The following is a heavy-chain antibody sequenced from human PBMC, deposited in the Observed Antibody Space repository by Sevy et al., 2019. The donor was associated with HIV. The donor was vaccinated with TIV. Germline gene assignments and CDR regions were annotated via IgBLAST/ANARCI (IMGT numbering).Heavy chain of an antibody. Sequence: GGSLRLSCAVSGFSFDSYGMTWVRQAPGKGLEWVGRIKSKTDGGTTDYAAPVKGRFTISRDDSKNTLYLQMNSLKTEDTAVYYCTTDNGYYDFWSGYYAYHYWGQGTLVTVSS. CDR1: GFSFDSYG. CDR3: TTDNGYYDFWSGYYAYHY. V-gene: IGHV3-15*01. J-gene: IGHJ4*02. D-gene: IGHD3-3*01. CDR2: IKSKTDGGTT.